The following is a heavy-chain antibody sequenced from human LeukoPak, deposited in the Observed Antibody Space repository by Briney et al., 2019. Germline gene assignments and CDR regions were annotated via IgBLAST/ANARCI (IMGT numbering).Heavy chain of an antibody. D-gene: IGHD5-12*01. CDR1: GFTFSSYS. J-gene: IGHJ4*02. CDR3: ARDDPVLAIDY. V-gene: IGHV3-48*04. Sequence: GGSLRLSCAASGFTFSSYSMNWVRQAPGKGLEWVSYISSSSSTIYYADSVKGRFTISRDNAKNSLYLQMNSLRAEDTAVYYCARDDPVLAIDYWGQGTLVTVSS. CDR2: ISSSSSTI.